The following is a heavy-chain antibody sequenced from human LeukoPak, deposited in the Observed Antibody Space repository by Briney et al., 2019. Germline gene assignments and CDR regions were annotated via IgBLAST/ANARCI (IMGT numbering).Heavy chain of an antibody. CDR1: GFTFSSYD. Sequence: GGSLRLSCAASGFTFSSYDMHWVGQATGKGLEWVSAIGTAGDTYYPGSVKGRFTISRENAKNSLYLQMNSLRAGDTAVYYCAREYCSGGSCYGMDVWGQGTTVTVSS. D-gene: IGHD2-15*01. V-gene: IGHV3-13*01. J-gene: IGHJ6*02. CDR3: AREYCSGGSCYGMDV. CDR2: IGTAGDT.